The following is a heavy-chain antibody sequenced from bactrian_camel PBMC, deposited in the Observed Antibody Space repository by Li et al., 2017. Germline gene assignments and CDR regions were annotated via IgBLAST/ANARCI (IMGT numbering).Heavy chain of an antibody. CDR3: AAVFPTYRYGGYRDCPPDYSF. V-gene: IGHV3S45*01. D-gene: IGHD4*01. J-gene: IGHJ6*01. CDR2: IRRDGGET. Sequence: HVQLVESGGGSVQAGGSLRLSCKVSGHSRGSNCVGWYRLPPGRAPAEREGIAAIRRDGGETWYAASVKGRFTVLLDYEQATLYLQMDSLKPEDTAMYSCAAVFPTYRYGGYRDCPPDYSFWGQGTQVTVS. CDR1: GHSRGSNC.